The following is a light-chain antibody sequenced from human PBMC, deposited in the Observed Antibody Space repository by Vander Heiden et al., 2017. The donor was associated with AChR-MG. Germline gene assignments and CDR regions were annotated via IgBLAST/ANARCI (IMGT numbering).Light chain of an antibody. CDR1: KLGDKY. Sequence: SYELTQPPPVSVSPGQTASITCSGDKLGDKYACWYQQKPGQPPVLVIYQDSKRPSGIPERFSGSNSGNTATLTISGTQAMDEADYYCQAWDSSTAVVFGGGTKLTVL. J-gene: IGLJ2*01. CDR2: QDS. V-gene: IGLV3-1*01. CDR3: QAWDSSTAVV.